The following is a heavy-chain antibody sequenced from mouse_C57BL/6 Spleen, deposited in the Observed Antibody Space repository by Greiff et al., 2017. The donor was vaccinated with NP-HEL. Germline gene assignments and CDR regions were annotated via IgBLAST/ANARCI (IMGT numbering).Heavy chain of an antibody. J-gene: IGHJ2*01. Sequence: VKLQQPGTELVKPGASVKLSCKASGYTFTSYWMHWVKQRPGQGLEWIGNINPSNGGTNNNEKFTSKATLTVDNSSSTAYMQLSSLTSEDSAVYYCARSMYDGYYLDYWGQGTTLTVSS. V-gene: IGHV1-53*01. CDR1: GYTFTSYW. D-gene: IGHD2-3*01. CDR2: INPSNGGT. CDR3: ARSMYDGYYLDY.